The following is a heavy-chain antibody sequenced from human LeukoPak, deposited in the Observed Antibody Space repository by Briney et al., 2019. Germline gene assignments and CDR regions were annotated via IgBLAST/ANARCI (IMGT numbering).Heavy chain of an antibody. J-gene: IGHJ4*02. V-gene: IGHV3-23*01. CDR3: AKLYYYGSGTYYFDY. CDR2: ISGSGGST. CDR1: GFTFSSYA. D-gene: IGHD3-10*01. Sequence: GGSLRLSCAASGFTFSSYAMSWVRQAPGKGLEWVSAISGSGGSTYYADSVKGRFTISRDNSKNTLYLQMNSLRAEVTAVYYCAKLYYYGSGTYYFDYWGQGTLVTVSS.